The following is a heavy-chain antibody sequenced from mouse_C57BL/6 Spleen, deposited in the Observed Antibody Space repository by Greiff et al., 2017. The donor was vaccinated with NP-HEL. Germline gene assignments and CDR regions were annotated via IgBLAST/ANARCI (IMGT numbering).Heavy chain of an antibody. Sequence: VQLKQSGAELARPGASVKMSCKASGYTFTSYTMHWVKQRPGQGLEWIGYLNPSSGYTKYNQKFKEKATLTADKSSSTAYMQQSSLTSEDSAGYYCARRSTNAMDYWGQGTSVTVSS. CDR2: LNPSSGYT. J-gene: IGHJ4*01. V-gene: IGHV1-4*01. CDR1: GYTFTSYT. CDR3: ARRSTNAMDY. D-gene: IGHD5-1*01.